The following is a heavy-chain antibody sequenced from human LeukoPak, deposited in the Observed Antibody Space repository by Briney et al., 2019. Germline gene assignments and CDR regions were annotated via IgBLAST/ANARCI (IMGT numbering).Heavy chain of an antibody. J-gene: IGHJ6*03. D-gene: IGHD2-2*01. CDR2: ISPNSGGA. Sequence: ASVKVFCKASGYTFTGYYMHWVRQAPGQGLEWMGRISPNSGGASYAQKFQGRITMTRDTSISTAYMELSSLTSDDTAVYYCAKDWVVVPAALFYMDVWGEGTTVTVSS. CDR1: GYTFTGYY. CDR3: AKDWVVVPAALFYMDV. V-gene: IGHV1-2*06.